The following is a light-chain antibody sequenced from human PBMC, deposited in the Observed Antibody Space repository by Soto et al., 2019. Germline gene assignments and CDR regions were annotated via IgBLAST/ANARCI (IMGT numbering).Light chain of an antibody. Sequence: DIVMTQSPDSLALSLGERATINCKSSQSVLYSSNTKNYLAWYQQKPGQPPKLLIYWASTRETGVPDRFSGSGSGTDFTLATSSPLAEDVAVYYCQQYYSTPRTFGQGTKVEIK. CDR1: QSVLYSSNTKNY. J-gene: IGKJ1*01. V-gene: IGKV4-1*01. CDR2: WAS. CDR3: QQYYSTPRT.